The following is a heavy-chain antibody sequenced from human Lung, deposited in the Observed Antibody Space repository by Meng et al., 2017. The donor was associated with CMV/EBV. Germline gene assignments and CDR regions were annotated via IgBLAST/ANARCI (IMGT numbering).Heavy chain of an antibody. Sequence: SCAATGLNIRPYWMTWVRQAPGKGLEWVANINQGGNEKYYVDSVEGRFTISRDNARNSLLLQMNTLRAEDTAVYYCARLGDYCTDASCYYYFDYWXQGTXVTVSS. CDR1: GLNIRPYW. CDR2: INQGGNEK. V-gene: IGHV3-7*01. D-gene: IGHD2-8*01. J-gene: IGHJ4*02. CDR3: ARLGDYCTDASCYYYFDY.